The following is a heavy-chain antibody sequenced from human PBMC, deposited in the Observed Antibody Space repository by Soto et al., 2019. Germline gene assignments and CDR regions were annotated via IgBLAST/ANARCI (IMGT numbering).Heavy chain of an antibody. J-gene: IGHJ4*02. D-gene: IGHD3-3*02. V-gene: IGHV3-23*01. CDR1: AFTFSNYA. CDR3: AKAPTATFLSGPHYFDY. Sequence: PGGSLRLSCAASAFTFSNYAMNWVRQAPGEGLEWISAIRGSGGGTYYADSVKGRFTISRDNSKNTLYLQMNSLRAEDTAVYYCAKAPTATFLSGPHYFDYWGQGTLVTVSS. CDR2: IRGSGGGT.